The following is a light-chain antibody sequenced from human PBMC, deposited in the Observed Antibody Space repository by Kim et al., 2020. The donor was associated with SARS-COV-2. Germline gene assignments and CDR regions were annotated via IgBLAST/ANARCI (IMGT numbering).Light chain of an antibody. CDR2: QDS. Sequence: SYELTQPPSVSVSPGQTASISCSGDKLGDKYACWYQQKPGQSPVLVIYQDSQRPSGIPERFSGSYSGNTATLTISGTQAMDEADYYCQSWDSSTVVFGGGTQLTVL. J-gene: IGLJ2*01. V-gene: IGLV3-1*01. CDR1: KLGDKY. CDR3: QSWDSSTVV.